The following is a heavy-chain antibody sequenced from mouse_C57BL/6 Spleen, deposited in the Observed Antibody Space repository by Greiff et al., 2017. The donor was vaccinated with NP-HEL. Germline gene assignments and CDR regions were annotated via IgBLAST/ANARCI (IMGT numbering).Heavy chain of an antibody. CDR3: ARVGIITTVVATGDWYFDV. J-gene: IGHJ1*03. Sequence: EVKLQESGPGLVKPSQSLSLTCSVTGYSITSGYYWNWIRQFPGNKLEWMGYISYDGSNNYNPSLKNRISITRDTSKNQFFLKLNSVTTEDTATYYCARVGIITTVVATGDWYFDVWGTGTTVTVSS. CDR1: GYSITSGYY. V-gene: IGHV3-6*01. D-gene: IGHD1-1*01. CDR2: ISYDGSN.